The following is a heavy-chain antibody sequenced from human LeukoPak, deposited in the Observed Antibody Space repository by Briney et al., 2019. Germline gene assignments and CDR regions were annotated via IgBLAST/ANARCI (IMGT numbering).Heavy chain of an antibody. D-gene: IGHD3-10*01. CDR3: VREGSGSYFDY. J-gene: IGHJ4*02. Sequence: ASVKVSCKASGYTLTDHDLHWVRQAPGQGLEWMGWVNTRSGATYYAQNFQDRVTMASDTSICSAYLEVSRLTSDETAMYYCVREGSGSYFDYCGQGTPVTVSS. CDR1: GYTLTDHD. CDR2: VNTRSGAT. V-gene: IGHV1-2*02.